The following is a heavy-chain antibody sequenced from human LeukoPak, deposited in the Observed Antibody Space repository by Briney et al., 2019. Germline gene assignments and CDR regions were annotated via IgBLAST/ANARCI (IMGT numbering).Heavy chain of an antibody. V-gene: IGHV3-53*01. CDR3: ARVEMSGDGYNHFDY. D-gene: IGHD5-24*01. CDR1: GFTVSSNY. CDR2: IYSGGST. J-gene: IGHJ4*02. Sequence: PGGSLRLSCAASGFTVSSNYMSWVRQAPGKGLEWVSVIYSGGSTYYADSVKGRFTISRDNSKNTLYLQMNSLRAEDTAVYYCARVEMSGDGYNHFDYWGQGTLVTVSS.